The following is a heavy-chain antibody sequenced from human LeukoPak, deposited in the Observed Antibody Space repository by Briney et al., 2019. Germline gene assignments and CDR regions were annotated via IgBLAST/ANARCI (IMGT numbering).Heavy chain of an antibody. Sequence: SETLSLTCAVYGGSFSGYYWSWIRQPPGKGLEWIGEINHSGSTNYNPSLKSRVTISVDTSKNQFSLKLSSVTAADTAVYYCARVRNYYDSSGYLHWGQGTLVPVSS. V-gene: IGHV4-34*01. J-gene: IGHJ4*02. CDR2: INHSGST. CDR1: GGSFSGYY. D-gene: IGHD3-22*01. CDR3: ARVRNYYDSSGYLH.